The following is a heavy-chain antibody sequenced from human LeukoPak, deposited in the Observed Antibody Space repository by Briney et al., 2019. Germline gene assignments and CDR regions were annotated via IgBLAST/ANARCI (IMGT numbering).Heavy chain of an antibody. CDR1: GGSISGTNW. D-gene: IGHD3/OR15-3a*01. CDR2: IYHSGTT. V-gene: IGHV4-4*02. Sequence: SETLSLTCTVSGGSISGTNWWSWVRQPPGKGLEWIGEIYHSGTTNYNASLKSRVTISIDTSKNQISLRLTSVTATDTAMYYCARQTGSGLFTLPGGQGTLVTVSS. CDR3: ARQTGSGLFTLP. J-gene: IGHJ4*02.